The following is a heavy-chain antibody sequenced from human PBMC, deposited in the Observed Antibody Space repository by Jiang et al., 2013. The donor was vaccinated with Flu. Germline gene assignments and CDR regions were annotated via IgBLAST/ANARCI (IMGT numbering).Heavy chain of an antibody. J-gene: IGHJ4*02. CDR2: IYSGGST. CDR3: ARDLYYDFWSGSRI. D-gene: IGHD3-3*01. V-gene: IGHV3-66*02. CDR1: GFTVSSNY. Sequence: GLVQPGGSLRLSCAASGFTVSSNYMSWVRQAPGKGLEWVSVIYSGGSTYYADSVKGRFTISRDNSKNTLYLQMNSLRAEDTAVYYCARDLYYDFWSGSRIWGQGTLVTVSS.